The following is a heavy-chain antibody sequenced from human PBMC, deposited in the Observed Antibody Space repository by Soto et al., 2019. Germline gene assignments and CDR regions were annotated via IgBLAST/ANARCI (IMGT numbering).Heavy chain of an antibody. CDR2: ISSSGSTI. CDR1: GFTFSSYE. J-gene: IGHJ3*02. V-gene: IGHV3-48*03. Sequence: GGSLRLSCAASGFTFSSYEMNWVRQAPGKGLEWVSYISSSGSTIYYADSVKGRSTISRDNAKNSLYLQMNSLRAEDTAVYYCARATGGDTMIVLDDAFDIWGQGTMVTVSS. D-gene: IGHD3-22*01. CDR3: ARATGGDTMIVLDDAFDI.